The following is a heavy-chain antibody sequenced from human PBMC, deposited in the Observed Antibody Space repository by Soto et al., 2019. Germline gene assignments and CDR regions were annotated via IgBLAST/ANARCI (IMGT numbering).Heavy chain of an antibody. CDR2: IIPIFGTA. J-gene: IGHJ6*02. CDR1: GGTFSSYA. V-gene: IGHV1-69*13. Sequence: ASVKVSCKASGGTFSSYAISWVRQAPGQGLEWMGGIIPIFGTANYAQKFQGRVTITADESTSTAYMELSSLRSEDTAVYYCARNWNYGYYGMDVWGQGTTVTVSS. CDR3: ARNWNYGYYGMDV. D-gene: IGHD1-7*01.